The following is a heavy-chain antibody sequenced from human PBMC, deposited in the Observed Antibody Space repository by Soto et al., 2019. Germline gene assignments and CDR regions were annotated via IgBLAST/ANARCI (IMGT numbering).Heavy chain of an antibody. D-gene: IGHD2-2*01. V-gene: IGHV1-69*06. CDR3: ARDGCSSTSCREDYYYGMDV. CDR1: GGTFSSYA. Sequence: VQLVQSGAEVKKPGSSVKVSCKASGGTFSSYAISWVRQAPGQGLEWMGGIIPIFGTANYAQKFQGRVTITADKSTSTAYMELSSLRSEDTAVYYCARDGCSSTSCREDYYYGMDVWGQGTTVTVSS. CDR2: IIPIFGTA. J-gene: IGHJ6*02.